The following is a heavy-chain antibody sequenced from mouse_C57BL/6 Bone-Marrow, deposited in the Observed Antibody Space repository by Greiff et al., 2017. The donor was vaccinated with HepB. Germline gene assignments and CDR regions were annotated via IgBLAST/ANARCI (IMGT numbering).Heavy chain of an antibody. CDR1: GFTFSSYT. CDR3: ATYDGYYDFDY. D-gene: IGHD2-3*01. V-gene: IGHV5-9*01. CDR2: ISGGGGNT. J-gene: IGHJ2*01. Sequence: EVQRVESGGGLVKPGGSLKLSCAASGFTFSSYTMSWVRQTPEKRLEWVATISGGGGNTYYPDSVKGRFTISRDNAKNTLYLQMSSLRSEDTALYYCATYDGYYDFDYWGQGTTLTVSS.